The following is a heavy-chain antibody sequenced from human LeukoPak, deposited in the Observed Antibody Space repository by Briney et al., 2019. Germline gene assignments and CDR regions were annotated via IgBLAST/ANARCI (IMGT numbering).Heavy chain of an antibody. CDR3: AREGDSSGYPYYFDY. V-gene: IGHV3-23*01. CDR1: GFTFSTYV. CDR2: IGGGGSTT. Sequence: GGSLRLSCTASGFTFSTYVMSWVRQAPGKGLEWVSVIGGGGSTTYYADSVKGRFTISRDNSKNTLYLQMNSLRAEDTAVYYCAREGDSSGYPYYFDYWGQGTLVTVSS. J-gene: IGHJ4*02. D-gene: IGHD3-22*01.